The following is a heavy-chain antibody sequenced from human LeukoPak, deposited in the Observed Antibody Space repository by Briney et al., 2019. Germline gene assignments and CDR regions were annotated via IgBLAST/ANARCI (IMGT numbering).Heavy chain of an antibody. V-gene: IGHV3-48*01. CDR2: ISSSSSTI. CDR1: EFTFSSHS. D-gene: IGHD3-10*01. J-gene: IGHJ4*02. CDR3: AKDPYGSGQFDY. Sequence: GGSLRLSCAASEFTFSSHSMNWVRQAPGKGLEWVSYISSSSSTIYYADSVKGRFTISRDNAKNSPYLQMNSLRAEDTALYYCAKDPYGSGQFDYWGQGTLVTVSS.